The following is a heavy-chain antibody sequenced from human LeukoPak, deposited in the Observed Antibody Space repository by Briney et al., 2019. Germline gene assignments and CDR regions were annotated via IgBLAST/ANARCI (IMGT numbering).Heavy chain of an antibody. J-gene: IGHJ5*02. CDR1: GYSFTSYW. V-gene: IGHV5-51*01. CDR3: ARRVGATGWFDP. Sequence: GESLQISCKGSGYSFTSYWIGWVRQMPGKGLEWMGIIYPGDSYTNYSPSFQGHVTISADKSISTAYLQWSSLKASDTAMYYCARRVGATGWFDPWGQGTLVTVSS. CDR2: IYPGDSYT. D-gene: IGHD1-26*01.